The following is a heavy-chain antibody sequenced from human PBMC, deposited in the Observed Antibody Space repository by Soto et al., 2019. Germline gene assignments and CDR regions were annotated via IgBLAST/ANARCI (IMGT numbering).Heavy chain of an antibody. Sequence: XSVKVSCNTSGYPFADFYIHWVRQAPGQGFEWMGWMNPNTGGAVYAQKFLGRVAMTRDTSISTAYMELSRLSSNDTAVYFCEPSNYDDFWSGSLWGQGTLVTVSS. CDR1: GYPFADFY. V-gene: IGHV1-2*02. D-gene: IGHD3-3*01. J-gene: IGHJ4*02. CDR3: EPSNYDDFWSGSL. CDR2: MNPNTGGA.